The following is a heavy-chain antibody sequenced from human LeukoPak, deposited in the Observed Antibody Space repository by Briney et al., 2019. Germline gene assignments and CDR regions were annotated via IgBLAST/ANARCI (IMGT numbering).Heavy chain of an antibody. V-gene: IGHV1-2*02. CDR1: GYTFTGYY. J-gene: IGHJ4*02. CDR3: ARCRYDFWSGYGGYCY. D-gene: IGHD3-3*01. CDR2: INPNSGGT. Sequence: GASVKVSCKASGYTFTGYYMHWVRQAPGQGLEWMGWINPNSGGTNYAQKFQGRVTMTRDTSISTAYMELSRLRSDDTAVYYCARCRYDFWSGYGGYCYWGQGTLVTVSS.